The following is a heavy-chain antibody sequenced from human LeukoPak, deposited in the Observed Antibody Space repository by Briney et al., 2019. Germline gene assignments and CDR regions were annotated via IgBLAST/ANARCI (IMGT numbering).Heavy chain of an antibody. Sequence: GGSLRLSCAPSGFIFSNYWLSWVRQAPGKGLEWVANIKEDGSEKYYVDSVRGRFTISRDNAKKSVYLQMNSLRAEDTAVYYCARAYDYGVYWGQGTLVTVSS. CDR2: IKEDGSEK. D-gene: IGHD2-2*01. CDR1: GFIFSNYW. V-gene: IGHV3-7*02. J-gene: IGHJ4*02. CDR3: ARAYDYGVY.